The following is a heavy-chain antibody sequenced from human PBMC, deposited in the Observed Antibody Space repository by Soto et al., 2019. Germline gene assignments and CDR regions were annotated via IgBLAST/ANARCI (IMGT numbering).Heavy chain of an antibody. CDR2: IYYSGST. J-gene: IGHJ5*02. V-gene: IGHV4-59*01. D-gene: IGHD4-17*01. CDR1: GGSISSYY. CDR3: ARGGNYGDYGPWWCEH. Sequence: LSLTFTVSGGSISSYYWSWIRQPPGKGLEWIGYIYYSGSTNYNPSLKSRVTISVDTSKNQFSLKLSSVTAADTAVYYRARGGNYGDYGPWWCEHWGKGTMVSVSS.